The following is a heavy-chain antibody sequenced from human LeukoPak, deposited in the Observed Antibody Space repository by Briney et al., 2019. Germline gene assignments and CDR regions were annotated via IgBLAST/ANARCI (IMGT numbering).Heavy chain of an antibody. D-gene: IGHD3-3*01. CDR3: ARESDFWSGYYSYLDH. CDR2: ISSSGSTI. V-gene: IGHV3-48*03. Sequence: GGSLRLSCAASGFTFSSYGMSWVRQAPGKGLEWISYISSSGSTIYYADSVKGRFTISRDNAKNSLYLQMNSLRAEDTAVYYCARESDFWSGYYSYLDHWGQGTLVTVSS. CDR1: GFTFSSYG. J-gene: IGHJ4*02.